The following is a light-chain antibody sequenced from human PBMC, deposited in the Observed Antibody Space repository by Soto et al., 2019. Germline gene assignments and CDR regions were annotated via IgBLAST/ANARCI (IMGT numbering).Light chain of an antibody. V-gene: IGLV1-44*01. Sequence: QSVLTQPPSASGTPGQRVTISCSGSSSNIGNNTVNWYQQLPGTAPKLLIYGNNHRTSGVPDRFSGSKSGTSASLANSGLQSEHEADHFCAAWDDRLNGPVFGGGTKLTVL. CDR1: SSNIGNNT. CDR3: AAWDDRLNGPV. J-gene: IGLJ3*02. CDR2: GNN.